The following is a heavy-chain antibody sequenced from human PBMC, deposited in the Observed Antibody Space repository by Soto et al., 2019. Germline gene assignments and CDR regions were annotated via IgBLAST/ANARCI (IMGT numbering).Heavy chain of an antibody. V-gene: IGHV3-66*01. CDR2: IYSGGNT. J-gene: IGHJ5*02. Sequence: EVQLVESGGGLVQPGGSLRLSCAASGFTVSSNYLSWVRQAPGKGLEWVSIIYSGGNTYYADSVKGRFTLSRDNSKNPLYLQMNSLRTEDTAVYYCARGPLYARFDPWGQGTLVTVSS. CDR1: GFTVSSNY. CDR3: ARGPLYARFDP. D-gene: IGHD3-16*01.